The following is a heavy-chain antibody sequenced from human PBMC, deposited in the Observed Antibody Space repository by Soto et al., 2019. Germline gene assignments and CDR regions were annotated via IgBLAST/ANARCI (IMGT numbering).Heavy chain of an antibody. CDR3: SHSVLRFFDF. CDR1: GFSLTTSGVG. Sequence: QVTLKESGPTLVKPTQTLTLTCTFSGFSLTTSGVGVGWIRQPPGKALEWLALIFWDDDKRYNPSLKSRLTITMDTSRNQVVLTMTNMDPVDTATYYCSHSVLRFFDFWGQGALVTVSS. V-gene: IGHV2-5*02. J-gene: IGHJ4*02. D-gene: IGHD3-3*01. CDR2: IFWDDDK.